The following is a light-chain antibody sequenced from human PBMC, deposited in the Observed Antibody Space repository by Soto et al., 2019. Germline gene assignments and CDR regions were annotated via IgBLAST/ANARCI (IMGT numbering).Light chain of an antibody. CDR2: GAS. CDR1: QRVSSSY. CDR3: QQYGSSPLT. V-gene: IGKV3-20*01. J-gene: IGKJ4*01. Sequence: EIVLTQSPGTLSLSPGERATLSCRASQRVSSSYLAWYQQKPGQAPRLLIYGASSRATGIPDRFSGSGSGTDFTLTINRLEPEDFAVYYCQQYGSSPLTFDGGTKVEIK.